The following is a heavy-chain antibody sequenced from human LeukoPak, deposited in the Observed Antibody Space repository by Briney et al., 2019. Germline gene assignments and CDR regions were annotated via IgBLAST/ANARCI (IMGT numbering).Heavy chain of an antibody. Sequence: SQTLSLTCAISGDSVSSNSAAWHWIRQSPSRGLEWLGRTYYRSKWYNDYAVSVKSRVAINPDTSKNQFSLHLNSVTPEDTAVYYCARDKAIAGIFDYWGQGTLVTVSS. J-gene: IGHJ4*02. CDR1: GDSVSSNSAA. D-gene: IGHD2-15*01. CDR3: ARDKAIAGIFDY. V-gene: IGHV6-1*01. CDR2: TYYRSKWYN.